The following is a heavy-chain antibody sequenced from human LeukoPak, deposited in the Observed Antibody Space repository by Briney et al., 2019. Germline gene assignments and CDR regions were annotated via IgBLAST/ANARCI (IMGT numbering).Heavy chain of an antibody. J-gene: IGHJ6*02. CDR3: ARDQGVAAAGPFGYYYGMDV. Sequence: ASVKVSCKASGYTFTSYGISWVRQAPGQGLEWMGWISAYNGNTNYAQKLQGRVTMTTDTSTSTAYMELRSLRSDDTAVYYCARDQGVAAAGPFGYYYGMDVWGQGTTVTVSS. D-gene: IGHD6-13*01. CDR2: ISAYNGNT. V-gene: IGHV1-18*01. CDR1: GYTFTSYG.